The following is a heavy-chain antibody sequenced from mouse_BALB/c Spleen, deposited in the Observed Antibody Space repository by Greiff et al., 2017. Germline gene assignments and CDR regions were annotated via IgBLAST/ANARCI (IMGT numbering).Heavy chain of an antibody. J-gene: IGHJ3*01. D-gene: IGHD2-4*01. CDR1: GYPFTDYA. CDR3: ARKGRNYDYDGFAY. Sequence: QVHVKQSGAELVRPGVSVKISCKGSGYPFTDYAMHWVKQSHAKSLEWIGVISTYYGDASYNQKFKGKATMTVDKSSSTAYMELARLTSEDSAIYYCARKGRNYDYDGFAYWGQGTLVTVSA. V-gene: IGHV1S137*01. CDR2: ISTYYGDA.